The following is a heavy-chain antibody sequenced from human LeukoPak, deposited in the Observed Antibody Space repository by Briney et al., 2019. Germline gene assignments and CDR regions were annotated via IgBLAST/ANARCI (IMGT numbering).Heavy chain of an antibody. Sequence: GMSLRLSCAASGFTFRNYGMHWVRQAPGKGLEWVALILYDGRKVYHADSVKGRFTISRDNPKNTLYLQMNSLRAEDTALYYCARDDDCGGNNLDYWGQGTLVTVSS. V-gene: IGHV3-33*01. CDR3: ARDDDCGGNNLDY. CDR2: ILYDGRKV. CDR1: GFTFRNYG. D-gene: IGHD4-23*01. J-gene: IGHJ4*02.